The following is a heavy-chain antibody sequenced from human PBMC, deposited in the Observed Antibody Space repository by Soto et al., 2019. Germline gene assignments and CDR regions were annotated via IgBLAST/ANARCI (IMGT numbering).Heavy chain of an antibody. CDR1: GVSLSSFY. Sequence: SETLSLTCTFSGVSLSSFYLSLIRQPPGKGLEWIGYIYYSGSTNYNPSLKSRVTISVDTSKNQFSLKLSSVTAADTAVYYSARRHGSSFDYWGQGTLVTVS. J-gene: IGHJ4*02. CDR3: ARRHGSSFDY. CDR2: IYYSGST. V-gene: IGHV4-59*08.